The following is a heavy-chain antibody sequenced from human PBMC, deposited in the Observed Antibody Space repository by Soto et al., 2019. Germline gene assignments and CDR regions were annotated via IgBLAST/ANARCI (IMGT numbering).Heavy chain of an antibody. CDR1: VCSCVDYG. Sequence: HGASLKISCKGSVCSCVDYGVGWVRKMPGKGLEWMGIIYPGDSDTKYSPSLQGQVTISADTSISTAYLQWTSLKASDTAMYYCARSRRGAYSSGWYSPSGYYNYGIDVWGQGTKVTVSS. D-gene: IGHD6-19*01. CDR3: ARSRRGAYSSGWYSPSGYYNYGIDV. CDR2: IYPGDSDT. V-gene: IGHV5-51*01. J-gene: IGHJ6*02.